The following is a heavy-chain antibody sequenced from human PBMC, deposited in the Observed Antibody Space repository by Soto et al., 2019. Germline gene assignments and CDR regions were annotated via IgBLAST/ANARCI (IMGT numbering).Heavy chain of an antibody. D-gene: IGHD3-10*01. CDR2: IGGSGGRT. J-gene: IGHJ5*02. V-gene: IGHV3-23*01. Sequence: ESGGGLVQPGGSLRLSCAAYGFIFDSFALSWVRQAPGKGLEWVSGIGGSGGRTYYADSVKGRFTISRDNSKNTLYLQMSSLSAEDTAIYYCAKDRAFWFGEGGWFDPWGQGTLVTVSS. CDR1: GFIFDSFA. CDR3: AKDRAFWFGEGGWFDP.